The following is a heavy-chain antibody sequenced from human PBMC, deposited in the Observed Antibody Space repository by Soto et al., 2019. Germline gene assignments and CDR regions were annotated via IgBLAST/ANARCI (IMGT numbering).Heavy chain of an antibody. V-gene: IGHV4-59*08. CDR3: ARTGAYYYGSGSYHDY. CDR1: GGSISSYY. J-gene: IGHJ4*02. Sequence: SETLSLTCTVSGGSISSYYWSWIRQPPGKGLEWIGYIYYSGSTNYNPSLKSRVTISVDTSKNQFSLKLSPVTAADTAMYYCARTGAYYYGSGSYHDYWGQGTLVTVSS. CDR2: IYYSGST. D-gene: IGHD3-10*01.